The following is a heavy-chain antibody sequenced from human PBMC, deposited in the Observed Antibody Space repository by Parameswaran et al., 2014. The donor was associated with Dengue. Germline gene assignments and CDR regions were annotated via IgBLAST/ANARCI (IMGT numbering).Heavy chain of an antibody. CDR2: IIPILGIA. CDR3: ARASYYYDSSGYYPL. D-gene: IGHD3-22*01. Sequence: WVRQAPGQGLEWMGGIIPILGIANYAQKFQGRVTITADKSTSTAYMELSSLRSEDTAVYYCARASYYYDSSGYYPLWGQGTLVTVSS. J-gene: IGHJ4*02. V-gene: IGHV1-69*10.